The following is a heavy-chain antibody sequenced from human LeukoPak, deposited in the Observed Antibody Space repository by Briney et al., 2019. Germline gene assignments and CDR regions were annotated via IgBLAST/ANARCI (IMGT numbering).Heavy chain of an antibody. CDR2: INSDGSTT. V-gene: IGHV3-74*01. D-gene: IGHD3-22*01. CDR1: GFTVSSNY. CDR3: ARVMYYYHSSGSIAVYYFDY. Sequence: SGGSLRLSCAASGFTVSSNYMSWVRQAPGKGLVWVSRINSDGSTTSYADSVKGRFTISRDNAKNTLYLQMNSLRAEDTAVYYCARVMYYYHSSGSIAVYYFDYWGQGTLVTVSS. J-gene: IGHJ4*02.